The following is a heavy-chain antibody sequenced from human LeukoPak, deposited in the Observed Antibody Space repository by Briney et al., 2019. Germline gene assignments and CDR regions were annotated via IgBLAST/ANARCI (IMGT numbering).Heavy chain of an antibody. CDR3: ARDRYSYGF. V-gene: IGHV4-61*01. CDR2: IYYSGST. J-gene: IGHJ4*02. Sequence: SETLSLTCTVSGGSVSSGSYYWSWIRQPPGKGLEWIGYIYYSGSTYYNPSLKSRVTMSVDTSKNQFSLNLRSVTAADTAVYYCARDRYSYGFWGQGILVTVSS. CDR1: GGSVSSGSYY. D-gene: IGHD5-18*01.